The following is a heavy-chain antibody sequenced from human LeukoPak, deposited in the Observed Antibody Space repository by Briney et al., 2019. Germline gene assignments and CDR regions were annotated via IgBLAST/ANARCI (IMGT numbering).Heavy chain of an antibody. CDR1: GVSISSSNW. CDR2: IYYSGTT. Sequence: SETLSLTCAVSGVSISSSNWWSWVRQPPGKGLEWIGYIYYSGTTNYNPSLKSRVTISVDTSKNQFSLKLTSVTAADTAVYYCAREWGDRAFDIWGQGIMVTVSS. J-gene: IGHJ3*02. CDR3: AREWGDRAFDI. V-gene: IGHV4-4*02. D-gene: IGHD3-16*01.